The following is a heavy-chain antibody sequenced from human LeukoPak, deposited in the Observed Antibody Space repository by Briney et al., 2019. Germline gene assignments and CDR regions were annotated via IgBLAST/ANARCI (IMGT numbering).Heavy chain of an antibody. CDR1: GFTFSSYS. J-gene: IGHJ5*02. CDR3: AKVPGIAAAGNWFDP. Sequence: GGSLRLSCAASGFTFSSYSMNWVRQAPGKGLEWVSSISSSSSYIYYADSVKGRFTISRDNAKNSLYLQMNSLRAEDTAVYYCAKVPGIAAAGNWFDPWGQGTLVTVSP. V-gene: IGHV3-21*01. D-gene: IGHD6-13*01. CDR2: ISSSSSYI.